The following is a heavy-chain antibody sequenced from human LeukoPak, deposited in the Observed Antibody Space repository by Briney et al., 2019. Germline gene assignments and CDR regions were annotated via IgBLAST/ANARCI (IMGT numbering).Heavy chain of an antibody. CDR1: GFTFSSYA. Sequence: PGGSLRLSCAASGFTFSSYAMHWVRQAPGKGLEWVAVISYDGSNKYYADSAKGLFTISRDNSKNTLYLQMNSLRAEDTAVYYCARGLYYYDSSGYYGNAFDIWGQGTMVTVSS. D-gene: IGHD3-22*01. J-gene: IGHJ3*02. CDR3: ARGLYYYDSSGYYGNAFDI. V-gene: IGHV3-30-3*01. CDR2: ISYDGSNK.